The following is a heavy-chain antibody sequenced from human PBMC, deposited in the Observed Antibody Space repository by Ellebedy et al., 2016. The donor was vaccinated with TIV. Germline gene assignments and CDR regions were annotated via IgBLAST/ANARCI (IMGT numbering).Heavy chain of an antibody. V-gene: IGHV1-69*01. Sequence: KISCQASGYFFANNYITWVRQVPGQGLEWMGGIIPIFRTTNYAQNFQGRVTITADDSTSTVYLELNSLTSEDTAVYYCARGRSYFPYNWFDPWGQGTLVTVSS. CDR2: IIPIFRTT. J-gene: IGHJ5*02. CDR1: GYFFANNY. CDR3: ARGRSYFPYNWFDP. D-gene: IGHD3-10*01.